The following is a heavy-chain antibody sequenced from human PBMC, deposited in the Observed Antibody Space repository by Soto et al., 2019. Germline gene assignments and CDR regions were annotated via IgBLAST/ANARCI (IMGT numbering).Heavy chain of an antibody. V-gene: IGHV3-21*01. D-gene: IGHD3-22*01. Sequence: GGSLRLSCAASGFTFSSYSMNWVRQAPGKGLEWVSSISSSSSYIYYADSVKGRFTISRDNAKNSLYLQMNSLRAEDTAVYYCARVLVYYYDSSDYYYGMDVWGQGTTVTVSS. CDR2: ISSSSSYI. CDR1: GFTFSSYS. J-gene: IGHJ6*02. CDR3: ARVLVYYYDSSDYYYGMDV.